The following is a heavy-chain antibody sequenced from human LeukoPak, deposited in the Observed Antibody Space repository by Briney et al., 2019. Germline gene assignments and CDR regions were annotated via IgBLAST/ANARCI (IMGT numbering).Heavy chain of an antibody. J-gene: IGHJ6*02. Sequence: SETLSLTCTVSGGSVSSGTYYWSWIRQPPGKGLEWIGYLYYTGSTNYNPSLKSRVTISGDTSKNQFSLKLSSVTAADTAVYFCASRAYYYYGIDVWGQGTTVTVSS. V-gene: IGHV4-61*01. CDR1: GGSVSSGTYY. CDR2: LYYTGST. CDR3: ASRAYYYYGIDV.